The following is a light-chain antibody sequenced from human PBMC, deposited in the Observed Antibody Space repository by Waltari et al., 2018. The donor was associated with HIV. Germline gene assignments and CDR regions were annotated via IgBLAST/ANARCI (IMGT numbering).Light chain of an antibody. J-gene: IGLJ2*01. CDR1: SSNIGSNT. CDR2: SNN. Sequence: QSVLTQPPSASGTPGQRVTISCSGSSSNIGSNTVNWYQQLPGTAPKLLIYSNNQRPSGGPDRFSGSKSGTSASLAISGLQSEDEADYYCAAWDDSLSFGGGTKLTVL. CDR3: AAWDDSLS. V-gene: IGLV1-44*01.